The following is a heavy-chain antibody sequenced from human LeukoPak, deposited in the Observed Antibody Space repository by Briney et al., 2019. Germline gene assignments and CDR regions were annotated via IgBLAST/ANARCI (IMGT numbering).Heavy chain of an antibody. Sequence: HSETLSLTCTVSGGSISSYYWSWIQQPPGKGLEWIGYIYYSGSTNYNPSLKSRVTISVDTSKNQFSLQLDFVTPDDTAVYYCARIRFGELVHTPFDYWGQGTLVTVSS. D-gene: IGHD3-10*01. CDR2: IYYSGST. CDR1: GGSISSYY. CDR3: ARIRFGELVHTPFDY. V-gene: IGHV4-59*08. J-gene: IGHJ4*02.